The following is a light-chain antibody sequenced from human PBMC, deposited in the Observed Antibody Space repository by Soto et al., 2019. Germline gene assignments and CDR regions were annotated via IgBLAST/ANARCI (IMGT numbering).Light chain of an antibody. V-gene: IGLV2-14*03. CDR2: DVG. Sequence: QSALTQPASVSGSPGQSITISCTGTSSDVGGYNSVSWYQHHPGKAPKLILYDVGERPSGVSYRFSGTKSGNTASLTISGIQAVDEADYYCSAYTSSSTNVFGTGTKLTVL. CDR3: SAYTSSSTNV. J-gene: IGLJ1*01. CDR1: SSDVGGYNS.